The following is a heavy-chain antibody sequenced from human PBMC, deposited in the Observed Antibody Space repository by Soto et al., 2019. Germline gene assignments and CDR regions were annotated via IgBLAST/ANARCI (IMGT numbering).Heavy chain of an antibody. J-gene: IGHJ6*02. CDR3: ARDRNQGYCSSTSCYIWDYYYYGMDV. CDR2: ISAYNGNT. Sequence: QVQLVQSGAEVKKPGASVKVSCKASGYTFTSYGISWVRQAPGQGLEWMGWISAYNGNTNYAQKLQGRVTMTTDTSTSTAYMELRSLRSDDTAVYYCARDRNQGYCSSTSCYIWDYYYYGMDVWGQGTTVTVSS. D-gene: IGHD2-2*02. CDR1: GYTFTSYG. V-gene: IGHV1-18*01.